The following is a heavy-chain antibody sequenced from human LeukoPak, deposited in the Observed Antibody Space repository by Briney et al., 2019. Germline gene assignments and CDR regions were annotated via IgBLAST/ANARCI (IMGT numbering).Heavy chain of an antibody. CDR3: ARDGNIAVAGQLGY. D-gene: IGHD6-19*01. J-gene: IGHJ4*02. Sequence: GASVRVSCKASGYTFTSYGISWVRQAPGQGLERMGWISAYNDNTNYAQKLQGRVIMTTDTPTGTAYMELRNLRSDDTAVYYCARDGNIAVAGQLGYWGQGTLVTVSS. V-gene: IGHV1-18*01. CDR2: ISAYNDNT. CDR1: GYTFTSYG.